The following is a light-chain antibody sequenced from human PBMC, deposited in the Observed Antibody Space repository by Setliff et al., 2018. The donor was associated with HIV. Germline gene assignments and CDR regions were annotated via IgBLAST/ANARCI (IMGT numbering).Light chain of an antibody. Sequence: SYELTQPPSVSVAPGKTARITCVGDNIETKSVHWYQQKPGQAPVVVVYDDTHRPSEIPERFSGSNSGNTANLAISSVEAGDEADYFCQLWDSSSDHYVFGSGTKVT. CDR2: DDT. CDR3: QLWDSSSDHYV. CDR1: NIETKS. V-gene: IGLV3-21*03. J-gene: IGLJ1*01.